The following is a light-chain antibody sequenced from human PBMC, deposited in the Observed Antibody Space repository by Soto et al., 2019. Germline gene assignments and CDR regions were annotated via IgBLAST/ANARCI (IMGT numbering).Light chain of an antibody. V-gene: IGKV1-8*01. CDR1: QDIGSV. Sequence: AIRMTQSPSSLSASTGDTVTITCRSSQDIGSVLAWYQQKPGTAPKVLISGASNLHGGVPSRFSGSGSGTEFTLTISSLQPDDSATYYCQQYDSYCTFGGGTKVDI. CDR3: QQYDSYCT. J-gene: IGKJ4*01. CDR2: GAS.